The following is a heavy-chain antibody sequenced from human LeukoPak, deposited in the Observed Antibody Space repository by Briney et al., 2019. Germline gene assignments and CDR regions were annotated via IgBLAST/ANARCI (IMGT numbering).Heavy chain of an antibody. CDR3: AAGQGCSGGSCRRYYYYYYMDV. CDR1: GGSISSYY. Sequence: SETLSLTCTVSGGSISSYYWSWIRQPPGKGLEWIGYIYYSGSTNYNPSLKSRVTISVDTSKNQFSLKLSSVTAADTAVYHCAAGQGCSGGSCRRYYYYYYMDVWGKGTTVTVSS. J-gene: IGHJ6*03. D-gene: IGHD2-15*01. CDR2: IYYSGST. V-gene: IGHV4-59*08.